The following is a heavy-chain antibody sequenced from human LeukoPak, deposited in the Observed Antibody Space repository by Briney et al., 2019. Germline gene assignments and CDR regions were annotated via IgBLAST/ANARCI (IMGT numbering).Heavy chain of an antibody. J-gene: IGHJ4*02. Sequence: PGGSLRLSCAASGLTFTNYAMSWVRQAPGKGLEWVSGISGSGDSTYYADSVKGRFTISRDNSKSTLYLQMNSLRAEDTAVYYCAKGGTNSIELLWEGFFDYWGQGTLVTLS. CDR3: AKGGTNSIELLWEGFFDY. V-gene: IGHV3-23*01. CDR2: ISGSGDST. D-gene: IGHD2-2*01. CDR1: GLTFTNYA.